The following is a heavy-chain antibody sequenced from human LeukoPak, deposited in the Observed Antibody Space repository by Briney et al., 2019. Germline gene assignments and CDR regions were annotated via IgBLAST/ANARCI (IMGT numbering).Heavy chain of an antibody. V-gene: IGHV3-7*01. CDR3: VKPHYYGSGSYDY. CDR2: IKQDGSEK. D-gene: IGHD3-10*01. CDR1: GFTFSSYW. Sequence: PGGSLRLSCAASGFTFSSYWMTWVRQAPGKGLEWVANIKQDGSEKYYVDSVKGRFTISRDNAKNSLYLQMSSLRAEDTAVYYCVKPHYYGSGSYDYWGQGTLVTVSS. J-gene: IGHJ4*02.